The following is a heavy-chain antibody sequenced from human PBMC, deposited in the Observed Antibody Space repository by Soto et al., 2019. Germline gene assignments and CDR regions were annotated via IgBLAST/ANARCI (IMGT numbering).Heavy chain of an antibody. J-gene: IGHJ4*02. CDR2: IYYSGRT. Sequence: QVQLQESGPGLVKPSQTLSLTCTVSGGSIDNYEYYWTWIRQPPGKGLEWVGYIYYSGRTNYNPSLNSRLASSLDTSKNQIPLRLTSVSAADTAMYYCARDRGNSPDYFDFWGQGTLVTVSS. D-gene: IGHD1-1*01. CDR1: GGSIDNYEYY. CDR3: ARDRGNSPDYFDF. V-gene: IGHV4-30-4*01.